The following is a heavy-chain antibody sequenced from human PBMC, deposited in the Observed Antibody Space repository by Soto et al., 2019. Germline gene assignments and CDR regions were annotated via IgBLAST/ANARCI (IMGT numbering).Heavy chain of an antibody. Sequence: QVQLVQSGAEVKKPGSSVKVSCKASGGTFSSYAISWVRQAPGQGLEWMGGGIPIFVTANYAQKFQGRVKITVDESTSTDNMELSSLISEDTAVYYCARGDIVVVPAAITYYYYYGMDVWGQGTTVTVSS. CDR1: GGTFSSYA. J-gene: IGHJ6*02. CDR2: GIPIFVTA. V-gene: IGHV1-69*01. D-gene: IGHD2-2*01. CDR3: ARGDIVVVPAAITYYYYYGMDV.